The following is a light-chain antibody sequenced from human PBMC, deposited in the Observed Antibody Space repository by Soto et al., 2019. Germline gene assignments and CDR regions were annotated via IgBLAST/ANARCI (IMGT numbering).Light chain of an antibody. CDR2: DAS. Sequence: EIVMTQSPTTLSVSPGDKATLSCRASQSVSSNLAWHQQKPGQAPRILMYDASTRATGIPARFSGSGSGTEFTLTISSLQSEDFAVYYCQQYHNWPITFGQGTRLEI. CDR3: QQYHNWPIT. J-gene: IGKJ5*01. V-gene: IGKV3-15*01. CDR1: QSVSSN.